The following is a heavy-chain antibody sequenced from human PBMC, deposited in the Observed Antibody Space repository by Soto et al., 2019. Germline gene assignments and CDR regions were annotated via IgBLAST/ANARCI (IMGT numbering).Heavy chain of an antibody. Sequence: QLSESGEGLLQPGGSLTLSCAASGFTLTTYAMTWVRQPPGKGLEWVSSMNGAATSTSYADSVKGRFTTSRDNSKNTLYLEINSLRAEDTAVYYCARGGADHYNYGMDVWGQGTTVIVSS. CDR1: GFTLTTYA. J-gene: IGHJ6*02. CDR2: MNGAATST. D-gene: IGHD3-10*01. V-gene: IGHV3-23*05. CDR3: ARGGADHYNYGMDV.